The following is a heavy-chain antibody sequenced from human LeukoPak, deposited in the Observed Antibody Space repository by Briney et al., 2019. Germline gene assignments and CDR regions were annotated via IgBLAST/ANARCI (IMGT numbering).Heavy chain of an antibody. CDR1: GGSISSYY. V-gene: IGHV4-4*07. D-gene: IGHD6-19*01. Sequence: SETLSLTCTVSGGSISSYYWSWLRQPAGKGLEWIGRIYTSGSTNYNPSLKSRVTMSVDTSKNQFSLKLSSATAADTVVYYCASDSGWYTPFDYWGQGTLVTVSS. CDR3: ASDSGWYTPFDY. J-gene: IGHJ4*02. CDR2: IYTSGST.